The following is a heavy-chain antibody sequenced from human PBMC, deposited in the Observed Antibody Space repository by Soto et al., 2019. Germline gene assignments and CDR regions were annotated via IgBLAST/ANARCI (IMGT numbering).Heavy chain of an antibody. CDR3: ARDVFCGGAPACPDMDV. Sequence: SVKVSCKASGYTFSGYSITWVRQAPGQGLEWMGRISGYNGNTNYARTLRGRLTLTTDTSTSTAYMELRSLTSDDTAVYYCARDVFCGGAPACPDMDVWGQGTTVTVSS. CDR1: GYTFSGYS. J-gene: IGHJ6*02. V-gene: IGHV1-18*04. CDR2: ISGYNGNT. D-gene: IGHD2-21*01.